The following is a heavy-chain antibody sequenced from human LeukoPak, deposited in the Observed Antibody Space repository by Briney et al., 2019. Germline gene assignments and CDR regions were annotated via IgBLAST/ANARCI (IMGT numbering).Heavy chain of an antibody. V-gene: IGHV1-18*01. J-gene: IGHJ6*02. CDR2: ISGYNDNT. CDR1: GYTFTNYG. CDR3: ARGRWSVRGVPPYGMDV. Sequence: ASVKVSCKASGYTFTNYGISWVRQAPGQGLEWMGWISGYNDNTNYAKKVQGRVTMTTDTSTSTAYMELRSLRSDDTAVYYCARGRWSVRGVPPYGMDVWGQGTTVTVSS. D-gene: IGHD3-10*01.